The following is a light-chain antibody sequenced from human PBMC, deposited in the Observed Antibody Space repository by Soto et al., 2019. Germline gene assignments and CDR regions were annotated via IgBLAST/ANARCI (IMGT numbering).Light chain of an antibody. CDR3: QQYDNWPLT. Sequence: EIVMTQSPATLSVSPGERATLSCRASQSVRDNLAWYQQQPGQPPRLLIYGTSIRATGIPARFSGGASGTEFTLTISSLQSEDLAVYYCQQYDNWPLTFGGGNKVEIK. CDR1: QSVRDN. J-gene: IGKJ4*01. CDR2: GTS. V-gene: IGKV3-15*01.